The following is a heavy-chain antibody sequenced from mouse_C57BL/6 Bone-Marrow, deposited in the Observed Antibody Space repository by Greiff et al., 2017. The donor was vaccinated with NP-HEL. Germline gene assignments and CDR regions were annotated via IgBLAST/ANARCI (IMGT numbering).Heavy chain of an antibody. CDR2: IRSKSNNYAT. Sequence: EAGGGLVQPKGSLKLSCAASGFSFNTYAMNWVRQAPGKGLEWVARIRSKSNNYATYYADSVKDRFTISRDDSESMLYLQMNNLKTEDTAMYYCVRHAYYYGSPHWYFDVWGTGTTVTVSS. CDR3: VRHAYYYGSPHWYFDV. J-gene: IGHJ1*03. CDR1: GFSFNTYA. V-gene: IGHV10-1*01. D-gene: IGHD1-1*01.